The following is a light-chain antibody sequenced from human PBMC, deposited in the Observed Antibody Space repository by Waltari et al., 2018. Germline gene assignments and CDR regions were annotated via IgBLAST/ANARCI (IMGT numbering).Light chain of an antibody. V-gene: IGLV4-69*01. CDR3: QTWGTGIWV. CDR2: VNSDGSH. Sequence: QLVLTQSPSASASLGASVKITCTLSSGHSSNVIAGHQQQPEKGPRYLMKVNSDGSHSKGDGIPDRFSGSSSGAERYLTISSLQSDDEADYYCQTWGTGIWVFGGGTRLTVL. J-gene: IGLJ3*02. CDR1: SGHSSNV.